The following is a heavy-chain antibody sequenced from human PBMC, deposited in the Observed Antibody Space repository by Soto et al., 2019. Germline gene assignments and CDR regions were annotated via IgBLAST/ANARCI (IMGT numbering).Heavy chain of an antibody. CDR1: GFTFSSYG. V-gene: IGHV3-30*18. J-gene: IGHJ6*02. CDR3: AKDHTGTTRYYYYGMDV. CDR2: ISYDGSNK. Sequence: QVQLVESGGGVVQPGRSLRLSCAASGFTFSSYGMHWVRQAPGKGLEWVAVISYDGSNKYYADSVKGRFTISRDNSKNTLYLQMNSPRAEDTAVYYCAKDHTGTTRYYYYGMDVWGQGTTVTVSS. D-gene: IGHD1-1*01.